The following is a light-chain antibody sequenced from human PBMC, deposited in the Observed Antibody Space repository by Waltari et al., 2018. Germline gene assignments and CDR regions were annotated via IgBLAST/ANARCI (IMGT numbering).Light chain of an antibody. CDR2: NCS. J-gene: IGLJ3*02. CDR3: SSHTSSSTWV. V-gene: IGLV2-14*03. CDR1: SSDLGRSNY. Sequence: QSALTQPASVSGSPGPSLTISCPGTSSDLGRSNYASWYQQHPGKAPKLLISNCSNRPSGVSTRFSASKSGNTASLTISGLQAEDEADYYCSSHTSSSTWVFGGGTKLTVL.